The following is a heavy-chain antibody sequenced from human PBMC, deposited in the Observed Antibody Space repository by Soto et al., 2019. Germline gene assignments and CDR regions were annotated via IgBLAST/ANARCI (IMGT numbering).Heavy chain of an antibody. CDR2: IKSKAYGGTT. J-gene: IGHJ6*02. D-gene: IGHD3-10*01. CDR1: GVTLTNVW. Sequence: PGGSLRLSCAVSGVTLTNVWMNWVRQAPGKGPEWVGRIKSKAYGGTTEYAASVKGRFTISRDDSKSIAYLQMNSLKTEDTAVYYCTRGANLAMVRGVISRPYYYGMDVWGQGTTVTVSS. V-gene: IGHV3-15*07. CDR3: TRGANLAMVRGVISRPYYYGMDV.